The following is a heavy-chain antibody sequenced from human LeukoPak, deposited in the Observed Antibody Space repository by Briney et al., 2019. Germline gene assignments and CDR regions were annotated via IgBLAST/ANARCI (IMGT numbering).Heavy chain of an antibody. CDR1: GYTFSGYY. J-gene: IGHJ4*02. Sequence: GASVKVSCKASGYTFSGYYMHWVRQAPGQGHEWMGWISLKSGDTNYAQNFQGRVTMTRDTSISTAYMELRRLTSDDTAVYYCARGRDKTTSPAIDYWGQGTLVTVSS. D-gene: IGHD1-1*01. CDR2: ISLKSGDT. V-gene: IGHV1-2*02. CDR3: ARGRDKTTSPAIDY.